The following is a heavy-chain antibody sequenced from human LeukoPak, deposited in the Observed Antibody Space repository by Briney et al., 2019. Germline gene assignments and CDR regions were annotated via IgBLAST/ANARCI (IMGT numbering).Heavy chain of an antibody. Sequence: SGGSLRLSCAASGFTFSSYAMSWVRQAPGKGLEWVSAISVGSDVIYYADSVKGRFTISRDNSKNMVYLQMDSLRAEDTAVYYCAKSHVTTATGTGRYFDYWGQGTLVTVSS. CDR3: AKSHVTTATGTGRYFDY. CDR2: ISVGSDVI. CDR1: GFTFSSYA. D-gene: IGHD1-1*01. V-gene: IGHV3-23*01. J-gene: IGHJ4*02.